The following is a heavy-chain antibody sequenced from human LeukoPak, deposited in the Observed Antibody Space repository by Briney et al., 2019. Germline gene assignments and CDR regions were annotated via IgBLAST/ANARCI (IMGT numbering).Heavy chain of an antibody. CDR1: EFTFGSYP. CDR2: ISVSGDDT. CDR3: AKYKVAVPGAFDH. D-gene: IGHD1-1*01. J-gene: IGHJ5*02. V-gene: IGHV3-23*01. Sequence: GGSLRLSCVGSEFTFGSYPMTWVRQAPGKGLEWVSAISVSGDDTYYADSVKGRFTISRDNSKNTLYLQMNSLRAGGTAVYYCAKYKVAVPGAFDHWGQGTLVTVSS.